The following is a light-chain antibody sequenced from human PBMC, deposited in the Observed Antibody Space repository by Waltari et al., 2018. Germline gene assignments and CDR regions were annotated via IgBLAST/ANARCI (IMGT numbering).Light chain of an antibody. J-gene: IGKJ1*01. V-gene: IGKV4-1*01. CDR1: QSILYSPNHENS. Sequence: DIVMTQSPDSLAVSLGERATINCKSSQSILYSPNHENSLAWYLQRPGQTPKLSSYWSSNPPSGVPYLFSGSGSGTDFPLTISSLQAEDVAVYYCQQYYSNPPTFGQGTKVEIK. CDR3: QQYYSNPPT. CDR2: WSS.